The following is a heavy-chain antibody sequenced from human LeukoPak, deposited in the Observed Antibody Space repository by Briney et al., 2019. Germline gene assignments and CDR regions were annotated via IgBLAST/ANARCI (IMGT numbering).Heavy chain of an antibody. CDR3: ARDRMDTALAFFFDY. V-gene: IGHV4-31*03. CDR1: GGSIISYGYY. D-gene: IGHD5-18*01. Sequence: SETLSLSRSVSGGSIISYGYYCTWIRQYPGKGLEWIGNIFYNGTTYYNPSFKGRVTVSGDTSKNQFSLNLNSLTAADTAVYYCARDRMDTALAFFFDYWGQGTLVTVSS. J-gene: IGHJ4*02. CDR2: IFYNGTT.